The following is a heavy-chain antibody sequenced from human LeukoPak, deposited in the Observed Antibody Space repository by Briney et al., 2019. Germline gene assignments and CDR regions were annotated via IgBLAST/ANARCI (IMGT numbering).Heavy chain of an antibody. CDR3: AKDKGTYSSGWYAYDAFDI. V-gene: IGHV3-30-3*01. Sequence: GGSLRLSCAASGFTFSSYAMHWVRQAPGKGLEWVAVISYDGSNKYYADSVKGRFTISRDNSKNTLYLQMNSLRAEDTAVYYCAKDKGTYSSGWYAYDAFDIWGQGTMVTVSS. J-gene: IGHJ3*02. CDR2: ISYDGSNK. CDR1: GFTFSSYA. D-gene: IGHD6-19*01.